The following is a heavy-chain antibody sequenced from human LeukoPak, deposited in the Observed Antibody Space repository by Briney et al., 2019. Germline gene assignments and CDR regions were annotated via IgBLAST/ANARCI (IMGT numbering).Heavy chain of an antibody. J-gene: IGHJ4*02. CDR1: GGSISSYY. CDR3: ARDSDYRGNPAFDY. V-gene: IGHV4-59*01. Sequence: PSETLSLTCTVSGGSISSYYWSWIRQPPGKGLEWIRYIYYSGSTNYNPSLKSRVTISVDTSKNQFSLKLSSVTAADTAVYYCARDSDYRGNPAFDYWGQGTLVTVSS. CDR2: IYYSGST. D-gene: IGHD4-23*01.